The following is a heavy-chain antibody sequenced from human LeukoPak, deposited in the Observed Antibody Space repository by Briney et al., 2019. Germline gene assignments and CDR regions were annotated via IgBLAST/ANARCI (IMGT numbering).Heavy chain of an antibody. V-gene: IGHV3-23*01. D-gene: IGHD3-3*01. CDR1: GFTFSSYA. CDR2: ISGSGGST. Sequence: PGGSLRLSCAASGFTFSSYAMSWVRHAPGKGLEWVSAISGSGGSTYYADSVKGRFAISRDNSKNTLYLQMSSLRAEDTAVYYCAKGGFGVVIDPFDYWGQGTLVTVSS. J-gene: IGHJ4*02. CDR3: AKGGFGVVIDPFDY.